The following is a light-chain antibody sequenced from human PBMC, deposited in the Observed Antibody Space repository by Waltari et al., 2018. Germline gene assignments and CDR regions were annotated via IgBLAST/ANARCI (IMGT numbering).Light chain of an antibody. V-gene: IGKV3-11*01. CDR3: QQSYSTPFT. Sequence: EIVLTQSPATLSLSPGDRATLSCRASQSVRNYLAWYRQKPGQAPRLLIYDASERAPGIPARFSGSGSGTDFTLTISSLEPDDFATYYCQQSYSTPFTFGPGTKVDIK. J-gene: IGKJ3*01. CDR1: QSVRNY. CDR2: DAS.